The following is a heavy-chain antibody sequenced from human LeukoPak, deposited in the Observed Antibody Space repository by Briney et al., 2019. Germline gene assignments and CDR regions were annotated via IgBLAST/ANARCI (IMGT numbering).Heavy chain of an antibody. J-gene: IGHJ4*02. V-gene: IGHV4-31*03. CDR3: ARGHQGLAVH. Sequence: PSETLSLTCTVSGGSISSGGYYWSWIRQHPGKGLEWVGYIYYSGSTYYNPSLKSRVTISVDTSKNQFSLKLTSVTAADTAVYYCARGHQGLAVHWGQGTLVTVSS. D-gene: IGHD6-19*01. CDR1: GGSISSGGYY. CDR2: IYYSGST.